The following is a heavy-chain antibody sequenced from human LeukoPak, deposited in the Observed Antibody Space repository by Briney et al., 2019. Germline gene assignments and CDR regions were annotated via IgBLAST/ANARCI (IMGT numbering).Heavy chain of an antibody. CDR1: GFTFNDYA. Sequence: PGGSLRLSCAASGFTFNDYAMYWVRQTPGKGLEWVTLISYVGYDKSYAGSVRGRFTISRGNSKNTLYLQMDSLRSEDTAVYYCARDFFPIVDSSWYEIGYWGQGTLVTVSS. CDR3: ARDFFPIVDSSWYEIGY. D-gene: IGHD6-13*01. J-gene: IGHJ4*02. CDR2: ISYVGYDK. V-gene: IGHV3-30-3*01.